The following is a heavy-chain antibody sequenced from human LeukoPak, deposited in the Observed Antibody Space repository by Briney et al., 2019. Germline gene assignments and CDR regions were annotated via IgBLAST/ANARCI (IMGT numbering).Heavy chain of an antibody. CDR3: ARGRRYDFWSGYPTPYYFDY. Sequence: SETLSLTCTVAGGSISSSLNYWGWIRQPPGKGLEWMGGPYYSGGTYYNPSLKDRVTISIDTSKNQFSLMVSSVTVADTAVYYCARGRRYDFWSGYPTPYYFDYWGQGTLVTVSS. V-gene: IGHV4-39*07. CDR2: PYYSGGT. CDR1: GGSISSSLNY. J-gene: IGHJ4*02. D-gene: IGHD3-3*01.